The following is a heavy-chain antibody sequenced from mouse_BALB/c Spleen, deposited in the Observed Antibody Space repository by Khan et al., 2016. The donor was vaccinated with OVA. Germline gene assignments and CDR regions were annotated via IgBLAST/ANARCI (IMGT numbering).Heavy chain of an antibody. CDR3: TRGYYCDPFAY. CDR1: GFTFSDYY. CDR2: ISDGGNYT. Sequence: EVELVESGGGLVKPGGSLKLSCEASGFTFSDYYMYWVRQTPEKRLEWVATISDGGNYTYYPDSVKGRVTISREGDKNNLYLRMSSLKSEDTAMYYCTRGYYCDPFAYWGPGTLVTVSA. J-gene: IGHJ3*01. V-gene: IGHV5-4*02. D-gene: IGHD2-13*01.